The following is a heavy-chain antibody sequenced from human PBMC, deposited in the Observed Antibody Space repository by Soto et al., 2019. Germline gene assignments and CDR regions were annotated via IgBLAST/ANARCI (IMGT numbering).Heavy chain of an antibody. CDR3: AREKVTSGYPD. Sequence: ASVKVSCKASGYTFTSYDINWVRQATGQGLEWMGWMNPNNGNTAYAQKFQGRITMTRNTSISTAYMELSSLRSEDTAVYYCAREKVTSGYPDWGQGTLVTVSS. CDR2: MNPNNGNT. J-gene: IGHJ4*02. D-gene: IGHD3-22*01. V-gene: IGHV1-8*01. CDR1: GYTFTSYD.